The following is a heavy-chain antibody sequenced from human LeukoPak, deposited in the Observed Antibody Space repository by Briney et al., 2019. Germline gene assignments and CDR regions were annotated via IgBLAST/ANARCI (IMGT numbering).Heavy chain of an antibody. J-gene: IGHJ4*02. V-gene: IGHV1-18*01. Sequence: WASVKVSCKASGYTFTSYGISWVRQAPGQGLEWMGWISAYNGNTNYAQKLQGRVTMTTDTSTSTAYMELRSLRSDDTAVYYCAGDSYSGSYDYWGQGTLVTVSS. CDR2: ISAYNGNT. D-gene: IGHD1-26*01. CDR3: AGDSYSGSYDY. CDR1: GYTFTSYG.